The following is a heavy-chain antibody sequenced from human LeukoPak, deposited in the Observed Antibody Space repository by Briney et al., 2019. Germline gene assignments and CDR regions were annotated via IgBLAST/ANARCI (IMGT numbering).Heavy chain of an antibody. J-gene: IGHJ4*02. CDR2: IIPIFGTA. CDR1: GGTFSSYA. CDR3: ARDSYYDSSGYYSPPFDY. V-gene: IGHV1-69*01. D-gene: IGHD3-22*01. Sequence: SVKVSCKASGGTFSSYAISWVRQAPGQGLEWMGGIIPIFGTANYAQKFQGRVTITADESTSTAYMELSSLRSEDTAVYYCARDSYYDSSGYYSPPFDYWGQGTLVTASS.